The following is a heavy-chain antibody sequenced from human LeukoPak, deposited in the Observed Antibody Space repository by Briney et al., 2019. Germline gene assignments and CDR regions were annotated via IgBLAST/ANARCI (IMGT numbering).Heavy chain of an antibody. Sequence: GGSLRLSCAASGFTFNNYGIHWVRQAPGKGLEWVAFIHYDGSNKYYADSVKGRFTISRDNSKNTLYLQMNSLRAGDTAVYYCAKDQRWLQYYYYYYIDVWGEGTTVSISS. CDR2: IHYDGSNK. CDR3: AKDQRWLQYYYYYYIDV. D-gene: IGHD5-24*01. J-gene: IGHJ6*03. V-gene: IGHV3-30*02. CDR1: GFTFNNYG.